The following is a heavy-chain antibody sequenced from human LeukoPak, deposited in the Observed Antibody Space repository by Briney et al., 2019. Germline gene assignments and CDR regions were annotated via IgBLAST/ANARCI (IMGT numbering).Heavy chain of an antibody. CDR1: GFTFSSYG. J-gene: IGHJ1*01. D-gene: IGHD6-13*01. CDR2: IRYDGSNK. V-gene: IGHV3-30*02. CDR3: AKDIGFGWTPKAAAGSYFQH. Sequence: PGGSLRLSCAASGFTFSSYGMHWVRQAPGKGLEWVAFIRYDGSNKYYADSVKGRFTISRDNSKNTLYLQMNSLRAEDTAVYYCAKDIGFGWTPKAAAGSYFQHWGQGTLVTVSS.